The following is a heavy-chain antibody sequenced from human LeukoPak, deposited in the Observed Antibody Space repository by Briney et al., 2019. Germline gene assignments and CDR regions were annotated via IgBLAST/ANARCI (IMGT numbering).Heavy chain of an antibody. CDR1: GYTFTSYY. D-gene: IGHD3-9*01. V-gene: IGHV1-46*01. CDR3: AVRYFDSSDY. J-gene: IGHJ4*02. CDR2: INPSGGST. Sequence: GGSVKVSCKASGYTFTSYYMHWVRKAPGQGLEWMGIINPSGGSTTYAQKFQGRVTMTRDTSTSTVYMELSSLRSEDTAVYYCAVRYFDSSDYWGQGTLVTVSS.